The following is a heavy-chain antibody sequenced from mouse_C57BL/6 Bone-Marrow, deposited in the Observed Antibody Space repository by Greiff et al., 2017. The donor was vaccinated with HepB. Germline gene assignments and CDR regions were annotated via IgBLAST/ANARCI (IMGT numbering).Heavy chain of an antibody. CDR1: GYTFTSYW. CDR3: ATPFTTVVATAPSSFAY. Sequence: QVQLQQPGAELVKPGASVKMSCKASGYTFTSYWITWVKQRPGQGLEWIGDIYPGSGSTNYNEKFKSKATLTVDTSSSTAYMPLSSLTSADSAVYYCATPFTTVVATAPSSFAYWGQGTLVTVSA. J-gene: IGHJ3*01. D-gene: IGHD1-1*01. V-gene: IGHV1-55*01. CDR2: IYPGSGST.